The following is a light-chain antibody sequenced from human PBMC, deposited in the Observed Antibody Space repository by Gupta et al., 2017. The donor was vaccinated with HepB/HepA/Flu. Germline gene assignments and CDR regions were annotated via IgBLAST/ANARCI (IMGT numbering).Light chain of an antibody. V-gene: IGLV1-40*01. Sequence: QSVLTQPPSVSGAPGQRVTISCTGSNSNIGSHYAVHWYQQLPGTAPKLLIYGNSNRHSGVPDRFSGSKSGTSASLTITGLQAEEEADYFCQSYEISRSDNWVFGGGTKLTVL. J-gene: IGLJ3*02. CDR2: GNS. CDR1: NSNIGSHYA. CDR3: QSYEISRSDNWV.